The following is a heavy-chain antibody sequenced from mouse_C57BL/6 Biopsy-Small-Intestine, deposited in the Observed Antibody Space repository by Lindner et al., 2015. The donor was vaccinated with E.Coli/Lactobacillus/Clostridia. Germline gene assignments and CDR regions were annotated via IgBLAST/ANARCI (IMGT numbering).Heavy chain of an antibody. D-gene: IGHD1-1*01. CDR2: IIPNLDAA. CDR1: GGTFSSNP. J-gene: IGHJ1*01. Sequence: SVKVSCKASGGTFSSNPISWVRQAPGQGLEWMGGIIPNLDAADYAQKFQGRVTITADKSTSTAYMELSSLRSEDSAVYYCATRVRTYYYGMDVWGQGTTVTVSS. CDR3: ATRVRTYYYGMDV. V-gene: IGHV1-81*01.